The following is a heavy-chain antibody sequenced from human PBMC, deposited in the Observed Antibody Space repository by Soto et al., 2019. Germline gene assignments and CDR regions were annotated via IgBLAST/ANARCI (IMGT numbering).Heavy chain of an antibody. Sequence: SETLSLTCIVSGDSISSSSYYWVWIRQPPGKGLEWIGSIYYSETTYYNPSLESRVTISIDTSKNQFSLKVSSLTAADTAVYYCAKTGPYDILTYWYFDLWGRGTLVTVSS. D-gene: IGHD3-9*01. CDR2: IYYSETT. J-gene: IGHJ2*01. V-gene: IGHV4-39*01. CDR1: GDSISSSSYY. CDR3: AKTGPYDILTYWYFDL.